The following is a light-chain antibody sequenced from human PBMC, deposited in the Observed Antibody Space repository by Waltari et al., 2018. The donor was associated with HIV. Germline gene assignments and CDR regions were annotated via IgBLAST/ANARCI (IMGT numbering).Light chain of an antibody. V-gene: IGLV2-8*01. CDR1: SSDVGGYNY. J-gene: IGLJ2*01. CDR2: AGI. CDR3: SSHAGSKVV. Sequence: QSALTQPPSASGSPGQSVTLSCSGTSSDVGGYNYVSWHQQHPGKAPKLIIYAGIKRPSGVPDRCSVSKSGNTASLTVSGLQPEDEADYYCSSHAGSKVVFGGGTRLTVL.